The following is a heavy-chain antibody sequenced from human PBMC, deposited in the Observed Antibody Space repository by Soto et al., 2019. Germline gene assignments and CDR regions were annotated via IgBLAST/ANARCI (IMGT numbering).Heavy chain of an antibody. J-gene: IGHJ5*02. CDR1: GYTFTGYY. CDR2: INPNSGGT. CDR3: ARGSGSSAGNWFDP. Sequence: ASVKVSCKSSGYTFTGYYMHWVRQAPGQGLEWMGWINPNSGGTNYAQKFQGWVTMTRDTSISTAYMELSRRRSDDTAVYYCARGSGSSAGNWFDPGGQGTLVTVSS. D-gene: IGHD6-6*01. V-gene: IGHV1-2*04.